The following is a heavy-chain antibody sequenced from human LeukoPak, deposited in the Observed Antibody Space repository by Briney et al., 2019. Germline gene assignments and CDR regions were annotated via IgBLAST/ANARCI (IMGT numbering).Heavy chain of an antibody. V-gene: IGHV4-34*01. J-gene: IGHJ6*03. CDR1: GGSFSGYY. Sequence: PSETLSLTCAVYGGSFSGYYWSWIRQPPGKGLEWIGEINHSGSTNYNPSLKSRVTISVDTSKNQFSLKLSSVTAADTAVYYCARRRNYGSGSYPASHYYYYYYMDVWGKGTTVTISS. CDR3: ARRRNYGSGSYPASHYYYYYYMDV. CDR2: INHSGST. D-gene: IGHD3-10*01.